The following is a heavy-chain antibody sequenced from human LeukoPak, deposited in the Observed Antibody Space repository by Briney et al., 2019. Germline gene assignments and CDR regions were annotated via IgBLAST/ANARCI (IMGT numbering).Heavy chain of an antibody. J-gene: IGHJ6*03. CDR1: GGSISSGSYY. CDR3: ARGGDKWFGELRDYYYYYYMDV. V-gene: IGHV4-61*02. CDR2: IYTSGST. D-gene: IGHD3-10*01. Sequence: PSETLCLTCTVSGGSISSGSYYWSWIRQPAGKGLEWIGRIYTSGSTNYNPSLKGRVTISVDTSKNQFSLKLSSVTAADTAVYYCARGGDKWFGELRDYYYYYYMDVWGKGTTVTISS.